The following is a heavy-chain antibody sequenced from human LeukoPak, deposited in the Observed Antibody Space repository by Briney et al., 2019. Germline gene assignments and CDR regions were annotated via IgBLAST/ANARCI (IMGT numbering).Heavy chain of an antibody. CDR2: IYTSGST. CDR1: GGSISSYY. Sequence: SETLSLTCTVSGGSISSYYWSWIRQPAGKGLEWIGRIYTSGSTNYNPSLKSRVTMSVDTSKNQFSLKLSSVTAADTAVYYCARGGFYHTSGNPFDPWGQGAPVTVSS. V-gene: IGHV4-4*07. D-gene: IGHD4-23*01. J-gene: IGHJ5*02. CDR3: ARGGFYHTSGNPFDP.